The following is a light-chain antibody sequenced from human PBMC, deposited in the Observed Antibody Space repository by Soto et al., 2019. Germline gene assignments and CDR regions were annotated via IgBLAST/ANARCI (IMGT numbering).Light chain of an antibody. Sequence: EIVLTQSPGTLSLSPGERATLSCRASQSVISTYLAWYQQKPGQAPRLLIYGASSRATGIPDRFSGSGSGKDFTLTISRREPEDFAVYYCQQYRDSLGTFGQGTKVEIK. J-gene: IGKJ1*01. CDR3: QQYRDSLGT. V-gene: IGKV3-20*01. CDR1: QSVISTY. CDR2: GAS.